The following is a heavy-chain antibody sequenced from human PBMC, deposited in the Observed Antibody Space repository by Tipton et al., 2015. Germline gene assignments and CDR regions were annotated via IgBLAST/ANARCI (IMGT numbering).Heavy chain of an antibody. Sequence: TLSLTCTVSGGSISSSSYYWAWIRQPPGKGLEWIGSLYFSGSTYYNPSLKSRVTISIDTSKNQFSLTLNSVTAADTAVYYCARDRGSCSGGSCYHGSDSWGQGTLVTVSS. CDR3: ARDRGSCSGGSCYHGSDS. J-gene: IGHJ5*01. CDR2: LYFSGST. CDR1: GGSISSSSYY. V-gene: IGHV4-39*07. D-gene: IGHD2-15*01.